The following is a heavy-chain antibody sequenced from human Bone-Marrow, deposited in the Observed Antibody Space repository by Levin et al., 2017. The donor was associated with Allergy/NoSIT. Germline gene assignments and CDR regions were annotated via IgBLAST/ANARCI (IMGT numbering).Heavy chain of an antibody. V-gene: IGHV3-21*04. Sequence: AGGSLRLSCGGSGFIFSSFSMNWVRQAPGKGLEWVASISSSGSDIYYAESLKGRFTISRDNAGNSLYLQMNSLRDDDTAVYYCARGKDYDVLTGNHYWGQGTPVTVSS. J-gene: IGHJ4*02. CDR2: ISSSGSDI. CDR3: ARGKDYDVLTGNHY. D-gene: IGHD3-9*01. CDR1: GFIFSSFS.